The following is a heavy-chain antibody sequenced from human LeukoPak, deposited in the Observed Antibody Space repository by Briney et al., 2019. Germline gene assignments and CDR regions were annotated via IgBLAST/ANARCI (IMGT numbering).Heavy chain of an antibody. CDR3: AKDGILTGYPYYFDY. CDR1: GSIFSSYD. D-gene: IGHD3-9*01. J-gene: IGHJ4*02. CDR2: ISGSGGST. Sequence: GGSLRLSCAVSGSIFSSYDMSWVRQAPGKGLEWVSGISGSGGSTYYADSVKGRFTISRDNSKNTLYLQMNSLRAEDTAVYYCAKDGILTGYPYYFDYWGQGTLVTVSS. V-gene: IGHV3-23*01.